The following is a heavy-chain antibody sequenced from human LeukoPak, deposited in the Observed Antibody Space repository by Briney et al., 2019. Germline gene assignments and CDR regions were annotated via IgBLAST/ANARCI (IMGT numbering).Heavy chain of an antibody. D-gene: IGHD1-26*01. J-gene: IGHJ5*02. CDR2: IYYSGST. CDR3: ATVLTQDGGSNRFDP. Sequence: SETLSLTCTVSGGSISSYYWSWIRQPPGKGLEWIAYIYYSGSTNYNPSLKSRVTISVDTSKNQFSLKLSSVTAADTAVYYCATVLTQDGGSNRFDPWGQGTLVTVSS. CDR1: GGSISSYY. V-gene: IGHV4-59*01.